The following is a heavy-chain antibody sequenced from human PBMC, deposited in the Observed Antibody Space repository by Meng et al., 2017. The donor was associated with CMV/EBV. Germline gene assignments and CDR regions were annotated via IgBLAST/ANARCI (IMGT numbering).Heavy chain of an antibody. Sequence: VELVGSWGSLAQPWGSLRPSCAASGITFSGYGMHWVRQAPGKGLEWVAFIRYDGSNKYYADSVKGRFTISRDNSKNTLYLQMNSLRAEDTAVYYCVKPSGGSYYNSFDYWGQGTLVTVSS. V-gene: IGHV3-30*02. CDR1: GITFSGYG. CDR2: IRYDGSNK. J-gene: IGHJ4*02. CDR3: VKPSGGSYYNSFDY. D-gene: IGHD1-26*01.